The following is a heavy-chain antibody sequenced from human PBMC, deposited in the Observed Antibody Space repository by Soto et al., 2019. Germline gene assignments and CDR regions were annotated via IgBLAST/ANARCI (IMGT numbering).Heavy chain of an antibody. CDR1: GFTFSNAW. Sequence: GGSLRLSCAASGFTFSNAWMSWVRQAPGKGLEWVGRIKSKTDGGTTDYAAPVKGRFTISRDDSKNTLYLQMNRLKTEDTAVYYCTTDSYYYGSGSYYFDYWGQGTLVTVSS. CDR3: TTDSYYYGSGSYYFDY. CDR2: IKSKTDGGTT. D-gene: IGHD3-10*01. V-gene: IGHV3-15*01. J-gene: IGHJ4*02.